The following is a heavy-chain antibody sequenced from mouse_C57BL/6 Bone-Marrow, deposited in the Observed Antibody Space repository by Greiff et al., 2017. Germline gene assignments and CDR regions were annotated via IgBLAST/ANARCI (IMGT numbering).Heavy chain of an antibody. Sequence: EVKLMESGAELVRPGASVKLSCTASGFNIKDDYMHWVKQRPEQGLEWIGWIDPENGDTEYASKFQGKATITADTSSNTAYLQISSLTSEDTAVYYCTTVVHYWGQGTTLTVSS. CDR2: IDPENGDT. CDR1: GFNIKDDY. J-gene: IGHJ2*01. CDR3: TTVVHY. D-gene: IGHD1-1*01. V-gene: IGHV14-4*01.